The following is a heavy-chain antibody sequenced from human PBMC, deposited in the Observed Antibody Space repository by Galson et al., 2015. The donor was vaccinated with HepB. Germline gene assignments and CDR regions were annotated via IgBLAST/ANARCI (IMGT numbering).Heavy chain of an antibody. Sequence: SLRLSCAASGFAFGSYWMTWVRQAPGKGLEWVAHINHDGSEFYYVDSVKGRFAVSRDNADNTLFLRMSNLTTDDTAVYYCVRDKFQRLGSLWGGVFDIWGQGTMVTVSS. CDR1: GFAFGSYW. CDR3: VRDKFQRLGSLWGGVFDI. J-gene: IGHJ3*02. CDR2: INHDGSEF. V-gene: IGHV3-7*03. D-gene: IGHD3-16*01.